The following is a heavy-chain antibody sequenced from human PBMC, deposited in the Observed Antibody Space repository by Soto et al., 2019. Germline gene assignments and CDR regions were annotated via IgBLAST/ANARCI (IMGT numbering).Heavy chain of an antibody. CDR3: ARSKWVAARRVNWFDP. V-gene: IGHV1-69*01. J-gene: IGHJ5*02. D-gene: IGHD6-6*01. CDR1: GGTFSSYA. Sequence: VKVSCKASGGTFSSYAISWVRQAPGQGLEWMGGIIPIFGTANYAQKFQGRVTITADESTSTAYMELSSLRSEDTAVYYCARSKWVAARRVNWFDPWGQGTLVTVSS. CDR2: IIPIFGTA.